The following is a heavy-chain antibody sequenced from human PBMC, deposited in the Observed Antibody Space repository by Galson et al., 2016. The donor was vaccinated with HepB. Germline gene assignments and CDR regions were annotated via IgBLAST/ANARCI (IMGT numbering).Heavy chain of an antibody. V-gene: IGHV3-23*01. CDR2: ISGSGGST. D-gene: IGHD4-17*01. J-gene: IGHJ2*01. CDR3: ASGTTVTTSNSFWYFDL. Sequence: SLRLSCAASGFTFSSYAMNWVRQAPGKGLEWVSGISGSGGSTYYADSVKGRFTISRDNSKNTMYVQMTSLRAEDTAVYYCASGTTVTTSNSFWYFDLWGRGTLVTVSS. CDR1: GFTFSSYA.